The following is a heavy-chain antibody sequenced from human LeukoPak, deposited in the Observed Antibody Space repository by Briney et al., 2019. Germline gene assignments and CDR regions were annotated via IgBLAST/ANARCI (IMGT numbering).Heavy chain of an antibody. CDR2: IWYDGSDK. V-gene: IGHV3-33*01. J-gene: IGHJ4*02. D-gene: IGHD2-15*01. Sequence: PGGSLRLSCAASGFTFSSYGMHWVRQAPGKGLEWVAVIWYDGSDKYYADSVKGRFTISRDNSKNTLYLQMNSLRAEDTAVYYCARDKDIVVVVAASPRGYYFDYWGQGTLVTVSS. CDR1: GFTFSSYG. CDR3: ARDKDIVVVVAASPRGYYFDY.